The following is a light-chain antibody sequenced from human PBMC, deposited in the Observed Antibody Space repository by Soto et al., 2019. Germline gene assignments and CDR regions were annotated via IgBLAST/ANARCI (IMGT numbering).Light chain of an antibody. CDR1: SSNIGSNT. CDR2: SSN. V-gene: IGLV1-44*01. CDR3: AAWDDSLNGPV. Sequence: QSVLTQPPSASGTPGQRVTISCSGSSSNIGSNTVNWYQQLPGTAPTLLIYSSNQRPSGVPDRFSGSKSGTSASLAISGLQSEDEADYYCAAWDDSLNGPVFGTGTKVTVL. J-gene: IGLJ1*01.